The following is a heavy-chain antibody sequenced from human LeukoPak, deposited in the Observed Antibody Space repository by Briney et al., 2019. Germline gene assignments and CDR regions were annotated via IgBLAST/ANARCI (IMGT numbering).Heavy chain of an antibody. CDR3: ARDNPTRYYYGSGSHKGFDY. D-gene: IGHD3-10*01. Sequence: SETLSLTCTVSGGSISSGDYDWSWIRQPPGKGLEWIGYIYYSGSTYYNPSLKSRVTISVDTSKNQFSLKLSSVTAADTAVYYCARDNPTRYYYGSGSHKGFDYWGQGTLVTVSS. J-gene: IGHJ4*02. V-gene: IGHV4-30-4*08. CDR1: GGSISSGDYD. CDR2: IYYSGST.